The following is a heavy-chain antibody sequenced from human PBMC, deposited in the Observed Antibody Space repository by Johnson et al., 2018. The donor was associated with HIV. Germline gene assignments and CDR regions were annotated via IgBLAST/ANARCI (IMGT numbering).Heavy chain of an antibody. Sequence: QVQLVESGGGVVQPGGSLRLSCAASGFTFSSYGMHWVRQAPGKGLEGVAVISDDGTNTDYADAVKGRFTISRDNSKNTLYLQMNSLRAGDTAVYYCVRDGNYYDRSGYRVDAFDVWGQGTMVTVSS. CDR3: VRDGNYYDRSGYRVDAFDV. V-gene: IGHV3-30*19. J-gene: IGHJ3*01. CDR1: GFTFSSYG. D-gene: IGHD3-22*01. CDR2: ISDDGTNT.